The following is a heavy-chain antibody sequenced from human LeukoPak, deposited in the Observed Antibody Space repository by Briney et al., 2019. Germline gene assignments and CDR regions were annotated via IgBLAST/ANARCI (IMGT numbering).Heavy chain of an antibody. V-gene: IGHV3-30*03. J-gene: IGHJ4*02. Sequence: GGSLRLSCAASGFTFSSYSMNWVRQAPGKGLEWVAVISYDGSNKYYADSVKGRFTISRDNSKNTLYLQMNSLRAEDTAVYYCARKGYGDYWGQGTLVTVSS. D-gene: IGHD5-12*01. CDR2: ISYDGSNK. CDR1: GFTFSSYS. CDR3: ARKGYGDY.